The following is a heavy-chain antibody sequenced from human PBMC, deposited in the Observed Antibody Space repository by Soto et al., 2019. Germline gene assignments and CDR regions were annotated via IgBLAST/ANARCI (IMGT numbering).Heavy chain of an antibody. Sequence: LTCTVSGDSFSRYKWSWIRQPPGKGLEYIGYMYSSGYTDYNPSLKSRVTMSLDTSKNQYSLKLTSATAADTAVYYCAREWSAFDYWGQGTLVTVSS. J-gene: IGHJ4*02. CDR2: MYSSGYT. CDR1: GDSFSRYK. CDR3: AREWSAFDY. V-gene: IGHV4-59*01. D-gene: IGHD2-15*01.